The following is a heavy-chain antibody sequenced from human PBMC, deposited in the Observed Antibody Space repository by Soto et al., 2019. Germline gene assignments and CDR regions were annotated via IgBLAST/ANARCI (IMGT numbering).Heavy chain of an antibody. CDR2: IRSKANSYAT. J-gene: IGHJ2*01. CDR3: TRHRGYYGSGRDWYFDL. V-gene: IGHV3-73*02. CDR1: GFTFSGSA. Sequence: EVQLVESGGGLVQPGGSLKLSCAASGFTFSGSAMHWVRQASGKGLEWVGRIRSKANSYATAYAASVKGRFTISRDDSKNTAYLQMNSLKTEDTAVYYCTRHRGYYGSGRDWYFDLWRRGTLVTVSS. D-gene: IGHD3-10*01.